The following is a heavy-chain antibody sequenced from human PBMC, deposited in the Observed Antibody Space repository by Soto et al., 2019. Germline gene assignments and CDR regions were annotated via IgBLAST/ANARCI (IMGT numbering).Heavy chain of an antibody. Sequence: SETLSLTCTVSGGSISSSSYYWGWIRQPPGKGLEWIGSIYYSGSTYYNPSLKSRVTISVATSKNQFSLKLSSGTAADTAVYYCASTGDAFDIWGQGTMVTVSS. J-gene: IGHJ3*02. V-gene: IGHV4-39*01. CDR3: ASTGDAFDI. CDR1: GGSISSSSYY. D-gene: IGHD2-8*02. CDR2: IYYSGST.